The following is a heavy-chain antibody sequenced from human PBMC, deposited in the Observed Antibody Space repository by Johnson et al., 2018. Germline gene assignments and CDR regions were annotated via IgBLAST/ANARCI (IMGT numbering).Heavy chain of an antibody. J-gene: IGHJ6*03. V-gene: IGHV3-30*18. Sequence: VQLVETGGGVVQPGRSLRLSCAASGFTFSTYGMHWVRQAPGKGLEWVALISYDGNTKYYADSVKGRFTISRDNSKNTLYLQMNSLRAEDTAVYYCAQVSNHGPSYYYYYMDVWGKGTTVIVSS. CDR1: GFTFSTYG. D-gene: IGHD1-14*01. CDR3: AQVSNHGPSYYYYYMDV. CDR2: ISYDGNTK.